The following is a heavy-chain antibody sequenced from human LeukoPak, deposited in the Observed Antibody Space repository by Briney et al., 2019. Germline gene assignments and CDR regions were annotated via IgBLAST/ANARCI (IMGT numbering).Heavy chain of an antibody. CDR3: ASSYYDSSGYYRYFDY. CDR2: ITGSSSTI. Sequence: GGSLRLSCAASRFTFSNYNMHWVRQAPGKGPEWISYITGSSSTIYYADSVKGRFTVSRDNSKNMLYLQMNSLRAEDTAVYYCASSYYDSSGYYRYFDYWGQGTLVTVSS. V-gene: IGHV3-48*01. CDR1: RFTFSNYN. D-gene: IGHD3-22*01. J-gene: IGHJ4*02.